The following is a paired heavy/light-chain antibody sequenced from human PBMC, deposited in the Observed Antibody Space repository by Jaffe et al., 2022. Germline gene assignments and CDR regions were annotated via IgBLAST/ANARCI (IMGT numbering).Heavy chain of an antibody. V-gene: IGHV3-15*01. D-gene: IGHD2-15*01. CDR2: IKRKIDGETT. J-gene: IGHJ3*01. Sequence: EVQLVESGGGFVKPGGSLRLSCAASGFTFSDVWMTWVRQGPGKGLEWIGRIKRKIDGETTEFAAPVKGRFSISRDDSKNTVYLQMNSLKTEDTALYYCTTGDCSAGSCHGFDFWGQGTMVTVSS. CDR3: TTGDCSAGSCHGFDF. CDR1: GFTFSDVW.
Light chain of an antibody. V-gene: IGKV4-1*01. CDR1: QSVFHSSHNKNS. CDR2: WAS. CDR3: QQFYNSPLS. Sequence: DIVMTQSPDSLAVSLGERATINCKSSQSVFHSSHNKNSVVWYQQKPGQPPKLLIYWASTRASGVPDRFSGSESGTDFTLTISSLQAEDVAVYYCQQFYNSPLSFGGGTKVEIK. J-gene: IGKJ4*01.